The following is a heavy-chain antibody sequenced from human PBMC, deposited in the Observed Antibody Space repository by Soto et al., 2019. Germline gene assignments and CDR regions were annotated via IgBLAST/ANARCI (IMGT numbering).Heavy chain of an antibody. CDR1: GDSITSGGYY. D-gene: IGHD3-10*01. V-gene: IGHV4-31*03. J-gene: IGHJ6*02. Sequence: SETLSLTCTVSGDSITSGGYYWSWLRQPPGKGLEWIGYIYHSGGASYNPSLRGRAVIPIDTSKNQFSLRLNAVTAADTATYYCARDYYGAGSQYYYYGMEVWGQGTTVTVSS. CDR3: ARDYYGAGSQYYYYGMEV. CDR2: IYHSGGA.